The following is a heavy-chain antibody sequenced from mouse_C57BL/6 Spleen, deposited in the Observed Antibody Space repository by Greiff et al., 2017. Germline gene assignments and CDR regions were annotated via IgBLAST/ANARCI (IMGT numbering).Heavy chain of an antibody. V-gene: IGHV1-77*01. J-gene: IGHJ4*01. Sequence: VQLQQSGAELVKPGASVKISCKASGYTFTDYYINWVKQRPGQGLEWIGKIGPGSGSTYYNEKFKGKATLTADKSSSTAYMQLSSLTSEDSAVYFCATRMVTTDYYAMDYWGQGTSVTVSS. CDR2: IGPGSGST. D-gene: IGHD2-3*01. CDR1: GYTFTDYY. CDR3: ATRMVTTDYYAMDY.